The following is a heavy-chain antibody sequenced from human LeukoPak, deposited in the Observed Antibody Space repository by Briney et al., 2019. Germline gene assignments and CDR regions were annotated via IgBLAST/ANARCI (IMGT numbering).Heavy chain of an antibody. V-gene: IGHV3-74*01. Sequence: PGGSLRLSCAASGFTFSSYWMHWVRHAPGKGLVWVSRINSDGSSTSYADSVKGRFTISRDNAKNTLYLQMNSLRAEDTAVYYCARDAYDSSGYLFDYWGQGTLVTASS. CDR1: GFTFSSYW. D-gene: IGHD3-22*01. CDR3: ARDAYDSSGYLFDY. J-gene: IGHJ4*02. CDR2: INSDGSST.